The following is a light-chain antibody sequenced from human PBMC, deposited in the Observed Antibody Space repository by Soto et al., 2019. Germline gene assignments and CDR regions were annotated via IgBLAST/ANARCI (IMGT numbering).Light chain of an antibody. J-gene: IGLJ1*01. Sequence: LTQPASVSGSPGQSITISCTGTSSDVGGYNYVSWYQQHPGKAPKLMIYEVSNRPSRVSNRFSGSKSGNTASLTISGLQAEDEADYYCSSYTRSSTSYVFGTGTKVT. CDR3: SSYTRSSTSYV. CDR1: SSDVGGYNY. V-gene: IGLV2-14*01. CDR2: EVS.